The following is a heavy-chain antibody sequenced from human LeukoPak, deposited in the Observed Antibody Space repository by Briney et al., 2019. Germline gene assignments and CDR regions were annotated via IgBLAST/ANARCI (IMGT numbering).Heavy chain of an antibody. V-gene: IGHV3-21*01. J-gene: IGHJ4*02. CDR2: ISGSSSYI. D-gene: IGHD3-22*01. CDR1: GFTFSTYN. CDR3: ARDLYYYEENVITSFDY. Sequence: PGGSLRLSCAASGFTFSTYNMNWVRQAPGKGLEWVSSISGSSSYIYYADSVKGRFTFSRDNAKNSLYLQMNSLRAEDTAVYYCARDLYYYEENVITSFDYWGQGTLVTVSS.